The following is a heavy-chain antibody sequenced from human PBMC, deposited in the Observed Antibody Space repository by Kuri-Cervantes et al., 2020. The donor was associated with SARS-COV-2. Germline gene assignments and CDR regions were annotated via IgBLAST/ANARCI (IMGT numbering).Heavy chain of an antibody. CDR2: IKQDGSET. V-gene: IGHV3-7*01. J-gene: IGHJ3*02. CDR3: ARDNHDWGEGGAFDI. D-gene: IGHD7-27*01. Sequence: GESLKISCAGSGITFSSYWMNWVRQAPGKGLEWVANIKQDGSETYYVDSVKGRFTISRDNAKNSLFLQMNSLRAEDTAVYYCARDNHDWGEGGAFDIWGQGTMVTVSS. CDR1: GITFSSYW.